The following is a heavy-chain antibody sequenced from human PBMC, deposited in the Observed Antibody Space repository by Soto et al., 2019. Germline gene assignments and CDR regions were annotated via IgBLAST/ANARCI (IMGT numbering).Heavy chain of an antibody. J-gene: IGHJ4*02. Sequence: VQLVESGGGLVQPGGFLRLSCAASGFTFSDRYMDWVRQAPGKGLEWVGRSKNKADSYTTEYAASVKGRFTISRDGSKNSLFLQMNSLKTEDTAVYYCTVWGSGNDFGAAWGQGILVTVSS. V-gene: IGHV3-72*01. CDR1: GFTFSDRY. CDR3: TVWGSGNDFGAA. D-gene: IGHD3-10*01. CDR2: SKNKADSYTT.